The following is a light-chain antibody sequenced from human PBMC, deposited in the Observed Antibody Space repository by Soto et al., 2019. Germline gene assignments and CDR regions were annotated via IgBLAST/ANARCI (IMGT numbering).Light chain of an antibody. CDR3: QQYNSYPRT. V-gene: IGKV1-5*01. CDR2: GAS. CDR1: QNIRTW. Sequence: DIQMTQSPYTLSASVGDRVTITCRASQNIRTWLAWYQQKPGKAPKLLIYGASSLKSGVPSGFSGSGSGTEFTLTISSLQPDDFATYYCQQYNSYPRTFGQGTKVDIK. J-gene: IGKJ1*01.